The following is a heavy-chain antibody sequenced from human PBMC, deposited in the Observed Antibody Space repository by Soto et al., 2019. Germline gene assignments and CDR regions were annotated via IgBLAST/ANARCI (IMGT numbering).Heavy chain of an antibody. CDR3: AKRGRSYSQSPAFNFDY. V-gene: IGHV3-23*01. D-gene: IGHD1-26*01. CDR1: GFTFNDYA. J-gene: IGHJ4*02. Sequence: GGSLRLSCAASGFTFNDYAMTWVRQAPGKGLEWVSTVRGSGAGTYYADSVKGRFTISRDNSKNMLDVQMNSLRAEDTAVYYCAKRGRSYSQSPAFNFDYWGQGVLVTVSS. CDR2: VRGSGAGT.